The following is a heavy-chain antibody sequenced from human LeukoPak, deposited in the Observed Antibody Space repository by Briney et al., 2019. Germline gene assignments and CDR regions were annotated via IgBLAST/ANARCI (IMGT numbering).Heavy chain of an antibody. J-gene: IGHJ4*02. CDR1: GFTFSSYS. CDR3: ARARGGLPDY. Sequence: KPGGFLRLSCAASGFTFSSYSMNWVRQAPGKGLEWVSSISSSSSYIYYADSVKGRFTISRDDAKNSLYLQVNSLRAEDTAVYYCARARGGLPDYWGQGTLVTVSS. V-gene: IGHV3-21*04. CDR2: ISSSSSYI. D-gene: IGHD3-10*01.